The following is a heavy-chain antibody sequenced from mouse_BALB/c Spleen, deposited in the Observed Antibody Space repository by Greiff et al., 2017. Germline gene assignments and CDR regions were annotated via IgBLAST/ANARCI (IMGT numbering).Heavy chain of an antibody. V-gene: IGHV1-14*01. Sequence: VQLQQSGPELVKPGASVKMSCKASGYTFTSYVMHWVKQKPGQGLELIGYINPYNDGTKYNEKFKGKATLTSDKSSSTAYMELSSLTSEDSAVYYCARGNFYYGNYVYFDVWGAGTTVTVSS. CDR3: ARGNFYYGNYVYFDV. CDR2: INPYNDGT. D-gene: IGHD2-1*01. J-gene: IGHJ1*01. CDR1: GYTFTSYV.